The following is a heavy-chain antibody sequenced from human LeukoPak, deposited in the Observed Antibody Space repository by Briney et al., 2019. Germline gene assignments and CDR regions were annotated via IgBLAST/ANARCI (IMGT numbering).Heavy chain of an antibody. V-gene: IGHV3-9*01. CDR2: ISWNSGSI. J-gene: IGHJ4*02. CDR1: GLTFDDYA. Sequence: GSSLRLFCAASGLTFDDYAMHWVRQAPGKGLEWVSGISWNSGSIGYADCVKGRFNISRDNAKNSLYLQINSLRAEDTALYDCAKGVDFCSSASCYFDYWGQGTLVTVSS. CDR3: AKGVDFCSSASCYFDY. D-gene: IGHD2-2*01.